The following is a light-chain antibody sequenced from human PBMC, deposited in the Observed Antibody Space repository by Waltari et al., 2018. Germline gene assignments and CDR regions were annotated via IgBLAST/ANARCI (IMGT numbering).Light chain of an antibody. Sequence: SYVLTQPPSVSVAPGQTARITCGGNNIGSESVHWYQQKPGQAPVLVGYGDSDRPAGIPERCAGSNSGNTATLTISRVEAGDEADYYCQVWDSSSDLWVFGGGTKLTVL. CDR1: NIGSES. CDR2: GDS. J-gene: IGLJ3*02. V-gene: IGLV3-21*02. CDR3: QVWDSSSDLWV.